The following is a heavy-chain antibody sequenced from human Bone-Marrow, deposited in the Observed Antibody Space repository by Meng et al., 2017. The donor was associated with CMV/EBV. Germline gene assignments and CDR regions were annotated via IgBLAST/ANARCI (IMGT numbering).Heavy chain of an antibody. D-gene: IGHD6-13*01. Sequence: ASVKVSCKASGYTFTSYGISWVRQAPGQGLEWMGWISTYSDNTNYAQKLQGRVTMTTDTSTSTAYMELRSLRSDDTAVYYCARVRYSSSWYPLDYWGQGTLVTVSS. J-gene: IGHJ4*02. CDR3: ARVRYSSSWYPLDY. V-gene: IGHV1-18*01. CDR1: GYTFTSYG. CDR2: ISTYSDNT.